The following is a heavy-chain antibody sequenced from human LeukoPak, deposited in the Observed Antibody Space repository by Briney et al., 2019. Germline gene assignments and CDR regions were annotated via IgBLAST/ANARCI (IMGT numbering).Heavy chain of an antibody. Sequence: GGSLRLFCAASGFTFNNYAMNWVRQAPGKGLEWGSSISGGGETTYYADSAKGRFTISRDNSQNTLYLQMNSLRAEDTAVYYCARDYADYVGYFFFDYWGQGTLVTVSS. CDR2: ISGGGETT. V-gene: IGHV3-23*01. J-gene: IGHJ4*02. D-gene: IGHD4-17*01. CDR3: ARDYADYVGYFFFDY. CDR1: GFTFNNYA.